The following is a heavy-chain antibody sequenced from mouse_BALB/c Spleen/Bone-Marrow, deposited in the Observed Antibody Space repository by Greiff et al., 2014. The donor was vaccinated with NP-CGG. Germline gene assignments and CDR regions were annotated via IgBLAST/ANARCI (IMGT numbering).Heavy chain of an antibody. CDR2: IYPGNVNT. J-gene: IGHJ2*01. D-gene: IGHD1-2*01. V-gene: IGHV1S56*01. CDR1: GYTFTGYY. Sequence: VQLQQSGPELVKPGASVRISCKASGYTFTGYYIHWVKQRPGQGLEWIGWIYPGNVNTKYNEKFKGKATLTADKSSSTAYMQLSSLTSEDSAVYFCTRRVHYYGFYFDYWGQDTTLTVSS. CDR3: TRRVHYYGFYFDY.